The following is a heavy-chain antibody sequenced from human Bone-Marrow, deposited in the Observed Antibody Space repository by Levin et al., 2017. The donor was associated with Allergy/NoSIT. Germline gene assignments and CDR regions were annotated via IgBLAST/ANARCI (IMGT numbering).Heavy chain of an antibody. CDR2: IYHSGST. CDR1: GGSISSSNW. CDR3: ARARGFGELLFDY. D-gene: IGHD3-10*01. Sequence: SETLSLTCAVSGGSISSSNWWSWVRQPPGKGLEWIGEIYHSGSTNYNPSLKSRVTISVDKSKNQFSLKLSSVTAADTAVYYCARARGFGELLFDYWGQGTLVTVSS. V-gene: IGHV4-4*02. J-gene: IGHJ4*02.